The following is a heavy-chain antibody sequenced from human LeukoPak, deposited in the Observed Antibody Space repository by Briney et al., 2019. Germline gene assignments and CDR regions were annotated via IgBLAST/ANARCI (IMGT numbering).Heavy chain of an antibody. Sequence: GASVKVSCKASGYTFTGYYMHWVRQAPGQGLEWMGWINPNSGGTNYQGRVTMTRDTSISTAYMELSRLRSDGTAVYYCARDGMITFGGFIVFRTPGDYWGQGTLVTVSS. CDR3: ARDGMITFGGFIVFRTPGDY. CDR2: INPNSGGT. V-gene: IGHV1-2*02. CDR1: GYTFTGYY. J-gene: IGHJ4*02. D-gene: IGHD3-16*02.